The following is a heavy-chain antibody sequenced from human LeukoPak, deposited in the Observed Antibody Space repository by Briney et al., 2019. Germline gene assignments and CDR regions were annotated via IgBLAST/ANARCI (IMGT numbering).Heavy chain of an antibody. CDR3: ARIRDYDSSGYYYGYFDY. CDR1: GDSISSSNYY. CDR2: IYYSGST. Sequence: SETLSLTCTVSGDSISSSNYYWGWIRQPPGKGLEYIGNIYYSGSTYYNPSLKSRVTISVDTSKNQFSLKLSSVTAADTAVYYCARIRDYDSSGYYYGYFDYWGQGTLVTVSS. D-gene: IGHD3-22*01. J-gene: IGHJ4*02. V-gene: IGHV4-39*07.